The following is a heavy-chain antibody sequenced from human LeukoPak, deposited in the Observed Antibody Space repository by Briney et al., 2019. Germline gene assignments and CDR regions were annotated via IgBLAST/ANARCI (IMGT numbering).Heavy chain of an antibody. CDR2: IWYDGSNK. CDR3: ARAFGFGNQGASRFDP. J-gene: IGHJ5*02. V-gene: IGHV3-33*01. Sequence: GGSLRLSCAASGFTFSSYGMHWVRQAPGKGLEWVAVIWYDGSNKYYADSVKGRFTISRDNAKNSLFLQMNSLRDEDSAVYYCARAFGFGNQGASRFDPWGQGTLVTVSS. CDR1: GFTFSSYG. D-gene: IGHD3-3*01.